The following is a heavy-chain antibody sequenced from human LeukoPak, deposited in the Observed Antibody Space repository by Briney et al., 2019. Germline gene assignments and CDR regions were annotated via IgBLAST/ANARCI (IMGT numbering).Heavy chain of an antibody. CDR1: GYTFSKFY. CDR3: ARPQTYGDYDFDYMDV. J-gene: IGHJ6*03. Sequence: ASVKVSCKASGYTFSKFYIHWVRQAPGQGLEWMGLLNTQPNNDYTNYAQKFQGRVTMTRDTSISTAYMELSRLRSDDTAVYYCARPQTYGDYDFDYMDVWGKGTTVTVSS. CDR2: LNTQPNNDYT. D-gene: IGHD4-17*01. V-gene: IGHV1-2*02.